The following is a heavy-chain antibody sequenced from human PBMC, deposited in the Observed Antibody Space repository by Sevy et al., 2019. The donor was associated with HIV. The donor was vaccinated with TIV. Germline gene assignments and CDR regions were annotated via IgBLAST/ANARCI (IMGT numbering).Heavy chain of an antibody. V-gene: IGHV4-59*01. CDR3: ARGIFSYGYWREFDY. D-gene: IGHD5-18*01. CDR1: GGAMNLYF. J-gene: IGHJ4*02. Sequence: SETLSLTCTVSGGAMNLYFWSWIRQPPGKGLEWIGYISSSGSTNYNPSLKSRVTISVDTSKNQFSLKLSSVTAADTAVYYCARGIFSYGYWREFDYWGQGNLVTVSS. CDR2: ISSSGST.